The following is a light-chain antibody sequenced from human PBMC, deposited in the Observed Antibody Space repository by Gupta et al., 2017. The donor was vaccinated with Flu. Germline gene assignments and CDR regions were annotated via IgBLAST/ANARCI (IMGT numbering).Light chain of an antibody. CDR2: GNS. J-gene: IGLJ1*01. Sequence: QSVLTQPPSVSGAPGQRVTISCTGSSSNIGAGYDVNWYQQLPGTAPKLLIYGNSNRPSGVPDRFSGSKSGTSASLAITGLQAEDEADYYCQSYDRSLSGLYVFGTATKVTVL. CDR3: QSYDRSLSGLYV. CDR1: SSNIGAGYD. V-gene: IGLV1-40*01.